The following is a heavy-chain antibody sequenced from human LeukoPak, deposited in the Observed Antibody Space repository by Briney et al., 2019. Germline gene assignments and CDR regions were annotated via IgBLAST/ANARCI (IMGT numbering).Heavy chain of an antibody. V-gene: IGHV4-39*01. J-gene: IGHJ5*02. CDR1: GGFISSSSYY. Sequence: SETLSLTCTVSGGFISSSSYYWGWIRQPPGKGLEWIGSIYYSGSTYYNPSLKSRVTISVDTSKNQFSLKLSSVTAADTAVYYCARHYFSGNFLSWFDPWGQGTLVTVSS. CDR2: IYYSGST. D-gene: IGHD3-10*01. CDR3: ARHYFSGNFLSWFDP.